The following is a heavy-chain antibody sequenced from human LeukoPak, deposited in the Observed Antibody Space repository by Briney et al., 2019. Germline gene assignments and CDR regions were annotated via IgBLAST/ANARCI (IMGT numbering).Heavy chain of an antibody. CDR2: ISGSGGST. V-gene: IGHV3-23*01. CDR1: GFTFSSYS. D-gene: IGHD2-21*02. Sequence: GGSLRLSCAASGFTFSSYSMNWVRQAPGKGLEWVSAISGSGGSTYYADSVKGRFTISRDNSKNTLYLQMNSLRAEDTAVYYCAKVKGDIVVVTAISAFDYWGQGTLVTVSS. CDR3: AKVKGDIVVVTAISAFDY. J-gene: IGHJ4*02.